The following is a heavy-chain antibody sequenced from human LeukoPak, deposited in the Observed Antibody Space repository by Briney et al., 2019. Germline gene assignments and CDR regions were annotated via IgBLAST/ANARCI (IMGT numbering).Heavy chain of an antibody. CDR1: GGSINSSYYY. V-gene: IGHV4-39*01. CDR2: IYYSGIT. Sequence: TSETLSLTCTVSGGSINSSYYYWGWIRQPPGKGLEWIGSIYYSGITYYNPPLRSRVTISVDTSKNQFSLKLSSVTAADTAVYYCARSFLEAPVNYYMDVWGKGTTVTISS. J-gene: IGHJ6*03. CDR3: ARSFLEAPVNYYMDV. D-gene: IGHD4-17*01.